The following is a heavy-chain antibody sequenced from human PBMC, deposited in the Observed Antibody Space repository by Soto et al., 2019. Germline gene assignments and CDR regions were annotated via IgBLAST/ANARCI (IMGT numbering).Heavy chain of an antibody. Sequence: SQILSPTCAISWDRLSHNMDGWTWPSPYPSTGLEWLGRTNYRYESNNDYAVSVKGRININPDTAKNQLSLQLSSVSAEDTAVYYCARSANGAFDYWGQGTLVTVSS. CDR3: ARSANGAFDY. D-gene: IGHD6-13*01. J-gene: IGHJ4*02. CDR1: WDRLSHNMDG. CDR2: TNYRYESNN. V-gene: IGHV6-1*01.